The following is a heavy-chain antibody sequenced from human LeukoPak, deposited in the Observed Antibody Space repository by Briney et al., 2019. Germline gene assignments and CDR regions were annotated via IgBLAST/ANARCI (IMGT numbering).Heavy chain of an antibody. Sequence: ASLQVSCKASGYTFTGFCLHWVGQDPRQGREGMGWRNPNSGGTKYAQNFQGRVTMTRDTSISTGYMELSRLRSDDTAVYYCARDLDNYSGSGSYYNGDPLFQHWGQGTLVTVSS. J-gene: IGHJ1*01. CDR3: ARDLDNYSGSGSYYNGDPLFQH. CDR2: RNPNSGGT. D-gene: IGHD3-10*01. CDR1: GYTFTGFC. V-gene: IGHV1-2*02.